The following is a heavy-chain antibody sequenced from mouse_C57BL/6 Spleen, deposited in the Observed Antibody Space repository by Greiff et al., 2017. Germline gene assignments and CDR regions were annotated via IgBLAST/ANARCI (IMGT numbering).Heavy chain of an antibody. CDR3: ARGGKGYFDV. V-gene: IGHV1-69*01. CDR2: IDPSDSYT. CDR1: GYTFTSYW. J-gene: IGHJ1*03. Sequence: QVQLKQPGAELVMPGASVKLSCKASGYTFTSYWMHWVKQRPGQGLAWIGEIDPSDSYTNYNQKFKGKSTVTVDKSSSTADMQLSSLTSEDAAVYNWARGGKGYFDVWGTGTTVTVSS.